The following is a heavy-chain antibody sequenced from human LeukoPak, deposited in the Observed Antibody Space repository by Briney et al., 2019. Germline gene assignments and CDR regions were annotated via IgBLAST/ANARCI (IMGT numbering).Heavy chain of an antibody. CDR2: INHSGST. D-gene: IGHD3-9*01. J-gene: IGHJ4*02. CDR3: ARGLVLRYFDWLLIPNYFDY. V-gene: IGHV4-34*01. Sequence: PSETLSLTCAVYGGSFSGYYWSWIRQPPGKGLEWIGEINHSGSTNYNPSLKSRVTMSVDTSKNQFSLKLSSVTAADTAVYYCARGLVLRYFDWLLIPNYFDYWGQGTLVTVSS. CDR1: GGSFSGYY.